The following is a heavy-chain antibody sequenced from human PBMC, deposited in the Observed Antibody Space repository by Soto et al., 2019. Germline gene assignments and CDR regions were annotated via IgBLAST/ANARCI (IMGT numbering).Heavy chain of an antibody. CDR2: IIPIFGTA. J-gene: IGHJ6*02. CDR1: GGTFSSYA. Sequence: SVKVSCKASGGTFSSYAISWVRQAPGQGLEWMGGIIPIFGTANYAQKFQGRVTITADESTSTAYMELSSLRSEDTAVYYCARLRYSSSYYYYYYGMDVWGQGTTVTVSS. V-gene: IGHV1-69*13. D-gene: IGHD6-6*01. CDR3: ARLRYSSSYYYYYYGMDV.